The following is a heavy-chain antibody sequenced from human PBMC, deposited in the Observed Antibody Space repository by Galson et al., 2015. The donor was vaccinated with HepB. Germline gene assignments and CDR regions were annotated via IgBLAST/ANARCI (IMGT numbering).Heavy chain of an antibody. Sequence: SLRLSCAASGFAFSSYAMSWVRQAPGKGLEWVSGISGSGGGTYYADSVKGRFTISRDNSKNTLYLQMNSLRAEDTAVYYCAKYGGLVVVPAAIEHWGQGTLVTVSS. D-gene: IGHD2-2*02. CDR3: AKYGGLVVVPAAIEH. CDR2: ISGSGGGT. CDR1: GFAFSSYA. V-gene: IGHV3-23*01. J-gene: IGHJ1*01.